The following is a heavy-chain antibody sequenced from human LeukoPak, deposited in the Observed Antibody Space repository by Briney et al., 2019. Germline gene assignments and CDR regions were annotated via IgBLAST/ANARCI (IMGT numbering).Heavy chain of an antibody. J-gene: IGHJ3*02. D-gene: IGHD6-19*01. CDR2: IYYSGST. CDR1: GGSISSYY. CDR3: ARSPPEQWPVRVGAFDI. V-gene: IGHV4-59*01. Sequence: SETLSLTCTVSGGSISSYYWSWIRQPPGKGLEWIGYIYYSGSTNYNPSLKSRVTISVDTSKNQFSLKLSSVTAADTAVYYCARSPPEQWPVRVGAFDIWGQGTMVTVSS.